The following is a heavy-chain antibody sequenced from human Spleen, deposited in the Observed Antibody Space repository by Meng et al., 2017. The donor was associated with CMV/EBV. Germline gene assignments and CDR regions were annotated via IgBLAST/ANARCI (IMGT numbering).Heavy chain of an antibody. CDR2: ISFDGNIT. CDR1: GFTFSHFA. CDR3: ARASPAGPYDILACYFDY. Sequence: GGSLRLSCSASGFTFSHFAMHWVRQAPGKGLEWVAVISFDGNITYYADSLRGRFTISRDYAKNSVYLQMNSLRAEDTAVYYCARASPAGPYDILACYFDYWGQGTLVTVSS. J-gene: IGHJ4*02. D-gene: IGHD3-9*01. V-gene: IGHV3-30*04.